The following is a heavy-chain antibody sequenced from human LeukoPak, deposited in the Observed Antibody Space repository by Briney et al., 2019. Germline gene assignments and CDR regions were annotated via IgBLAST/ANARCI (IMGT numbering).Heavy chain of an antibody. V-gene: IGHV3-23*01. CDR1: GFTFSSYV. CDR3: AKGGYCSSTSCYVGWFDP. CDR2: ISGGGGST. D-gene: IGHD2-2*01. Sequence: LAGGSLRLSCAASGFTFSSYVMNWVRQAPGKGLEWVSVISGGGGSTYYADSVKGRFTISRDNSKNTLFLQMNSLRAEDTAVYYCAKGGYCSSTSCYVGWFDPWGQGTLVTVSS. J-gene: IGHJ5*02.